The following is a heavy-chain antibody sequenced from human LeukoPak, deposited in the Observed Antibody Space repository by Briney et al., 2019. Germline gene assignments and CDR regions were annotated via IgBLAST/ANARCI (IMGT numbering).Heavy chain of an antibody. CDR2: FYSSGNT. CDR1: GFTVSSNY. Sequence: PGGSLRLSCAASGFTVSSNYMIWVRQAPGKGLEWVSVFYSSGNTYYADSVKGRFTISRDNSKNTLYLQMNNLRAEDTAVYYCARGRSPNWFDPWGQGTLVTVSS. CDR3: ARGRSPNWFDP. V-gene: IGHV3-53*01. J-gene: IGHJ5*02.